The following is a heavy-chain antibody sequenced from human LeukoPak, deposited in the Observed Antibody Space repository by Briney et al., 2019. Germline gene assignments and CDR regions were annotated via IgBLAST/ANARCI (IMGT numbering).Heavy chain of an antibody. D-gene: IGHD4-11*01. CDR1: GGSISSGDYY. CDR3: ARGRGYSNSIDY. Sequence: SETLSLTCTVSGGSISSGDYYWSWIRQPPGKGLEWIGYIYYSGSTNYNPSLKSRVTISVDTSKNQFSLKLSSVTAADTAVYYCARGRGYSNSIDYWGQGTLVTVSS. J-gene: IGHJ4*02. CDR2: IYYSGST. V-gene: IGHV4-30-4*01.